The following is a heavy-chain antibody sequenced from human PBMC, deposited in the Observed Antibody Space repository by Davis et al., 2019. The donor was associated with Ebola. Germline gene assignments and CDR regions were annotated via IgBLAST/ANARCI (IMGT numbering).Heavy chain of an antibody. CDR3: ARDPLWLSGYDRFDY. Sequence: GESLKISCKGSGYSFTSYWIGWVRQMPGKGLEWMGIIYPGDSDTRYSPSFQGQVTISADKSISTAYLQWSSLKASDTAMYYCARDPLWLSGYDRFDYWGQGTLVTVSS. CDR2: IYPGDSDT. J-gene: IGHJ4*02. V-gene: IGHV5-51*01. CDR1: GYSFTSYW. D-gene: IGHD5-12*01.